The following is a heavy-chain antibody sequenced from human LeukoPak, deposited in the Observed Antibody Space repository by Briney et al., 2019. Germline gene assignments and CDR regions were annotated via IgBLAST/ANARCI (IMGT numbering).Heavy chain of an antibody. Sequence: PETLSLTCAVSGYSNSSGYYWGWIRQPPGKGLEWIGSIYHSGSTYYNPSLKSRVTISVDTSKNQFSLKLSPVTATDTAVYYCAREDAAMYYVDNWGQGTLVTVSS. V-gene: IGHV4-38-2*02. CDR1: GYSNSSGYY. CDR2: IYHSGST. D-gene: IGHD2-2*01. CDR3: AREDAAMYYVDN. J-gene: IGHJ4*02.